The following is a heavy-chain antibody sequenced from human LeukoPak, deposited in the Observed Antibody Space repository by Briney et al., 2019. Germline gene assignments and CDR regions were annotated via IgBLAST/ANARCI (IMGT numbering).Heavy chain of an antibody. J-gene: IGHJ2*01. Sequence: SETLSLTCAVYGGSFSGYYWRWLRQPPGMGLMWIGEINHSGSTNYNPSLERRVTITEDTSKTHFSLKMSSVTAAASAYYSCATAPFCSIGIYFTRWYLHRWGRGALVAVS. CDR2: INHSGST. D-gene: IGHD2-21*01. CDR1: GGSFSGYY. CDR3: ATAPFCSIGIYFTRWYLHR. V-gene: IGHV4-34*01.